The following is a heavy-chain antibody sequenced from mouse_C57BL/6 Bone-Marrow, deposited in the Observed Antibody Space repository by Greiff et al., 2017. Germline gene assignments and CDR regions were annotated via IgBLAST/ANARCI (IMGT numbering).Heavy chain of an antibody. CDR3: SRAGILWLRRAWFAY. Sequence: QVQLQQPGAELVKPGASVKMSCKASGYTFTSYWITWVKQRPGQGLEWIGDIYPTSGRTNYNEKFKSKAILTVDTSSNTAYMQLSSLTSEDSAVYYCSRAGILWLRRAWFAYWGQGTLVTVSA. D-gene: IGHD2-2*01. CDR1: GYTFTSYW. J-gene: IGHJ3*01. V-gene: IGHV1-55*01. CDR2: IYPTSGRT.